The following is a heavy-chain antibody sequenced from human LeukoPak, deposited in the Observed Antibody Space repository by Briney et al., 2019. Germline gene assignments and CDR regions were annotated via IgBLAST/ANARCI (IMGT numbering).Heavy chain of an antibody. V-gene: IGHV1-2*06. J-gene: IGHJ4*02. CDR2: INPNSGGT. Sequence: GASVKVSCKASGYTFTGYYMHWVRQAPGQGLEWMGRINPNSGGTNYAQKFQGRVTMTRDTSISTAYMELSRLRSDDTAVYYCARSSRSTKIMITFGGVIDFDYWGQGTLVTVSS. CDR1: GYTFTGYY. D-gene: IGHD3-16*02. CDR3: ARSSRSTKIMITFGGVIDFDY.